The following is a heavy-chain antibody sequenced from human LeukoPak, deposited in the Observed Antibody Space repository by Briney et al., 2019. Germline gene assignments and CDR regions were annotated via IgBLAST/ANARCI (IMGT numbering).Heavy chain of an antibody. CDR2: IRYDGRIK. CDR3: ARGAYYNTLTGYRGEILGFDF. Sequence: GGSLRLSCAASGFGMHWVRQAPGKGLEWVAFIRYDGRIKYYADSVKGRFTISRDNSKNTLYLQMNSLRAEDTAVYYCARGAYYNTLTGYRGEILGFDFWGQGTLVTFSS. CDR1: GFG. D-gene: IGHD3-9*01. V-gene: IGHV3-30*02. J-gene: IGHJ4*02.